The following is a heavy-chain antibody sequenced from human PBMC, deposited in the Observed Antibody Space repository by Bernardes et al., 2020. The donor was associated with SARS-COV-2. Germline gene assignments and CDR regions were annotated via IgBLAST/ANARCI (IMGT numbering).Heavy chain of an antibody. CDR2: ITISGGTI. CDR1: GFTFSDSE. J-gene: IGHJ4*02. V-gene: IGHV3-48*03. Sequence: GGSLRLSCAASGFTFSDSEFNWVRQAPGKGLEWVSYITISGGTIYYADSVKGRFTISRDSANNSLYLQMNSLRVEDTAVYYCARDRKDGGIDYWGQGTLVTVSS. CDR3: ARDRKDGGIDY.